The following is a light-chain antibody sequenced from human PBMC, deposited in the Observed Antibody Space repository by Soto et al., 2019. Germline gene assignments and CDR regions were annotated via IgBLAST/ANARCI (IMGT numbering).Light chain of an antibody. Sequence: EMVLTQSPGTLSFSPGERDTLSCRASQSVCGDYLAWFQQKPGQAPRLLIYDASNRDTGTPDRFSGSGSGTDFPLAISRLEPEDFAVYYCQQSASSPLTFGGGTRVEI. V-gene: IGKV3-20*01. CDR2: DAS. CDR3: QQSASSPLT. CDR1: QSVCGDY. J-gene: IGKJ4*01.